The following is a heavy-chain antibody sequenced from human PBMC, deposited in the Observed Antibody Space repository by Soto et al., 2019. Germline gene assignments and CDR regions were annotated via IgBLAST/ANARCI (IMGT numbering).Heavy chain of an antibody. V-gene: IGHV3-15*01. CDR2: IKSKTDGGTT. CDR3: TTDPLLGPSEEYSNSPQIDY. CDR1: GFTFSNAW. J-gene: IGHJ4*02. D-gene: IGHD6-6*01. Sequence: GGSLRLSCAASGFTFSNAWMSWVRQAPGKGLEWVGRIKSKTDGGTTDYAAPVKGRFTISRDDSKNTLYLQMNSLKTEDTAAYYCTTDPLLGPSEEYSNSPQIDYWGQGTLVTVSS.